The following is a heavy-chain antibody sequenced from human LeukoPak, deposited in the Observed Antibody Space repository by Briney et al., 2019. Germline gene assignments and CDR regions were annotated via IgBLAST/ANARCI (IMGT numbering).Heavy chain of an antibody. CDR2: INPNSGGT. Sequence: ASVKVSCKASGYTFTGYYIHWVRHAPGQGLEWMGWINPNSGGTNYAQKFQGRVTITRDTSISTAYMEMSRLRSDDTAVYYCASFPGYSYGWDYWGQGTLVTVSS. J-gene: IGHJ4*02. D-gene: IGHD5-18*01. V-gene: IGHV1-2*02. CDR1: GYTFTGYY. CDR3: ASFPGYSYGWDY.